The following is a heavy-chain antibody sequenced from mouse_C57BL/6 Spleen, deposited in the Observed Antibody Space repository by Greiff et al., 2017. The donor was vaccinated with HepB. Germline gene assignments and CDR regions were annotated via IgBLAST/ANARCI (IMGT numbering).Heavy chain of an antibody. D-gene: IGHD2-2*01. J-gene: IGHJ2*01. CDR2: ISDGGSYT. V-gene: IGHV5-4*01. Sequence: EVKLVESGGGLVKPGGSLKLSCAASGFTFSSYAMSWVRQTPEKRLEWVATISDGGSYTYYPDNVKGRFTISRDNAKNNLYLQMSHLKSEDTAMYYCARDGVYGSRPLFDYWGQGTTLTVSS. CDR1: GFTFSSYA. CDR3: ARDGVYGSRPLFDY.